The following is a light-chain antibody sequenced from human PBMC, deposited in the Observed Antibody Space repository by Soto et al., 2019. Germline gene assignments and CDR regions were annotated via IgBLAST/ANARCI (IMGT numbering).Light chain of an antibody. J-gene: IGLJ3*02. CDR1: SGHSNYA. CDR3: QTWGSGFWV. V-gene: IGLV4-69*01. Sequence: QAVVTQSPSASASLGASVKLTCTLTSGHSNYAVAWHQQQPDKGPRFLMRLNNDGRHIRGDGIPDRFSGSTPGSERYLTISSLQSEDEADYYCQTWGSGFWVFGGGTKLTVL. CDR2: LNNDGRH.